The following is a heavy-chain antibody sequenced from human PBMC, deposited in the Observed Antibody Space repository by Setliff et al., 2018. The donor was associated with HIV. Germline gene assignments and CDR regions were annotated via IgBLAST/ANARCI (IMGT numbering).Heavy chain of an antibody. V-gene: IGHV1-18*01. CDR1: GYTFTSYG. CDR3: ARDSSFNMDV. CDR2: ISEYNGDT. Sequence: SVKVSCKASGYTFTSYGISWVRQAPGQGLEWMGWISEYNGDTKYAQKLQGRVTMTKDTSTSTAYMELRSLRSDDTAVYYCARDSSFNMDVWGKGTTVTVSS. J-gene: IGHJ6*03.